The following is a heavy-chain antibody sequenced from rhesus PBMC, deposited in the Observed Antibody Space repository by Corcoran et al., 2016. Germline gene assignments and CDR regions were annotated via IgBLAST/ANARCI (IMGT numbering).Heavy chain of an antibody. CDR3: ARDRRGYFLDY. CDR1: GGSISDSYR. Sequence: QVQLQESGPGEVKPSETLSLTCAVSGGSISDSYRWSWIRQPPGKGLEWIGYIYGSSTSTNYNPSLKRRVTISKDTSKNQFSLKLSYVTAADTAVYYCARDRRGYFLDYWGQGVLVTVSS. CDR2: IYGSSTST. J-gene: IGHJ4*01. D-gene: IGHD2-15*01. V-gene: IGHV4S10*01.